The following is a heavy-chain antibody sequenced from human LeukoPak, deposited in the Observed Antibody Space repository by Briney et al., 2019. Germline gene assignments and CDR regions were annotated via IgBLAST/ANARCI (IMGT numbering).Heavy chain of an antibody. CDR1: GGSISSSY. CDR2: MYSRGST. V-gene: IGHV4-59*01. D-gene: IGHD2-15*01. J-gene: IGHJ3*02. Sequence: PSETLCLTCTVSGGSISSSYWSWIRQSPGKGLEWLGYMYSRGSTNYNPSLKSRVTISEDTSKNQFSLKLSSVTSADTAVYYCARVRDSAFDIWGQGTMVTVSS. CDR3: ARVRDSAFDI.